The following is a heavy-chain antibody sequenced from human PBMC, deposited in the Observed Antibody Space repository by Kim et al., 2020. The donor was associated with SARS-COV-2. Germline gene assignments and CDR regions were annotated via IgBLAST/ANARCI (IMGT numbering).Heavy chain of an antibody. CDR2: IYYRGST. CDR3: AREGTVSEIDY. D-gene: IGHD4-17*01. V-gene: IGHV4-61*01. J-gene: IGHJ4*02. CDR1: GGSVSSGSYY. Sequence: SETLSLTCTVSGGSVSSGSYYWSWIRQPPGKGLEWIGYIYYRGSTNYNPSLKSRITISIDTSKNQFSLKLRSVTAADTAVYYCAREGTVSEIDYWGQGTLVTVSS.